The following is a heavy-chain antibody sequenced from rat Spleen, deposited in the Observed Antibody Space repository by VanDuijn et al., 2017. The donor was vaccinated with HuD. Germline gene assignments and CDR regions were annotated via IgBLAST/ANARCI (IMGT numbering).Heavy chain of an antibody. Sequence: EVQLVESGGGLVQPGRSLKLSCAASGFTFSNYYMAWVRQAPKKGLEWVATISTSGSRTYYADSVKGRFTISRDNAKSTLFLQMHSLRSEDTATYYCAKGPLWWGQGVMVTVSS. CDR1: GFTFSNYY. CDR3: AKGPLW. D-gene: IGHD1-3*01. V-gene: IGHV5-25*01. J-gene: IGHJ2*01. CDR2: ISTSGSRT.